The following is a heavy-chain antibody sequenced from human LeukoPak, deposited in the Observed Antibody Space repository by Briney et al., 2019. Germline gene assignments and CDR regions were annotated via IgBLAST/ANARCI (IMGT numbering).Heavy chain of an antibody. CDR2: IFPGGST. V-gene: IGHV4-4*07. CDR3: VRARRDSDGWYFLDY. Sequence: PSETLSLTCTVPGGAISSYYWNWIRQPAGKGQEWIGRIFPGGSTYYNPSLKSRVTMSVDTSKNHFSLKLSSVTAADTAVYYCVRARRDSDGWYFLDYWGQGTLVTVSS. J-gene: IGHJ4*02. D-gene: IGHD6-19*01. CDR1: GGAISSYY.